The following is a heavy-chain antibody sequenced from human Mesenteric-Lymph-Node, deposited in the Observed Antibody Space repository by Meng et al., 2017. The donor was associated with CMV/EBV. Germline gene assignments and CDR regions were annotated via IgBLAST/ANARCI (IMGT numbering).Heavy chain of an antibody. J-gene: IGHJ4*02. CDR2: TSYNGLT. CDR3: ARTLGVGATRFLDY. Sequence: SCGSVISGSYYWPWIRQPPGQRLEWIGYTSYNGLTNYNPSLESRVTISLDMPENRISLELRSVTAADTAIYYCARTLGVGATRFLDYWGQGTLVTVSS. D-gene: IGHD1-26*01. CDR1: CGSVISGSYY. V-gene: IGHV4-61*01.